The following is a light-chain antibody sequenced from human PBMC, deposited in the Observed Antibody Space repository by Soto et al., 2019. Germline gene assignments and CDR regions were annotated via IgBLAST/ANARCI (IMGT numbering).Light chain of an antibody. V-gene: IGKV1-9*01. CDR3: QQLNSYPYT. J-gene: IGKJ2*01. CDR1: QGINNY. Sequence: DIQLTQSPSFLSASVGDRVTITCRASQGINNYLAWYQQIPGNATKLLIYAASTLQSGAASRFSGSGSGTDFTLTISSLQPEYLATYYCQQLNSYPYTFGQGTKLEIK. CDR2: AAS.